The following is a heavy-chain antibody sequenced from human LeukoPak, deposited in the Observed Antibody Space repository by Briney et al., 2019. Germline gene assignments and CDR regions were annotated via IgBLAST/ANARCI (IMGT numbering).Heavy chain of an antibody. Sequence: GGSLRLSCAASGFTFSSYEMNWVRQAPGKGLEWVSYISSSGSTIYYADSVKGRFTISRDNAKNSLYLQMNSLRPEDTALYYCAKDLAPYYYGSGSDRGFDYWGQGTLVTVSS. V-gene: IGHV3-48*03. CDR3: AKDLAPYYYGSGSDRGFDY. CDR2: ISSSGSTI. D-gene: IGHD3-10*01. J-gene: IGHJ4*02. CDR1: GFTFSSYE.